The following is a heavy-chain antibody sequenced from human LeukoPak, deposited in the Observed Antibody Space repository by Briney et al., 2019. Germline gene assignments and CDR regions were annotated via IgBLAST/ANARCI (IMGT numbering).Heavy chain of an antibody. CDR1: GFTFSSYA. V-gene: IGHV3-23*01. D-gene: IGHD1-7*01. CDR3: ARENYGTLDY. J-gene: IGHJ4*02. Sequence: PGGSLRLSCAASGFTFSSYAMSCVRQAPGKGLEWVSAISGSGGSRYYADSVKGRFTISRDNSKNTLYLQMNILRAEDMAVYYCARENYGTLDYWGQGTLVTVSS. CDR2: ISGSGGSR.